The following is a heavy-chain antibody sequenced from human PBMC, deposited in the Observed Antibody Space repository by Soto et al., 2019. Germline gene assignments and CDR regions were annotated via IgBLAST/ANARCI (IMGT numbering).Heavy chain of an antibody. J-gene: IGHJ4*02. D-gene: IGHD3-16*01. V-gene: IGHV4-59*01. CDR1: GGSISGYY. CDR2: IYYSGIT. Sequence: PSETLSLTCTVSGGSISGYYWSWIRQPPGKGLEWIGYIYYSGITNSNPSLKSRVTISVDTSKNQFSLKLSSVTAADTAVYYCARGLLGQIYYFDYWGQGTLVTVSS. CDR3: ARGLLGQIYYFDY.